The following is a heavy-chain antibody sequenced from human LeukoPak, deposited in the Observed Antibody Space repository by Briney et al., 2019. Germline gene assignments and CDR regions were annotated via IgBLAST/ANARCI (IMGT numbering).Heavy chain of an antibody. V-gene: IGHV1-2*02. Sequence: GASVKVSCKASGYTFTGYYMHWVRQAPGQGLEWMGWINPNSGGTNYAQKFQGRVTMTRDTSISTAYMELSRLRSDDTAVYYCASMLNGPYGDYTPFDYWGQGTLVTVSS. CDR3: ASMLNGPYGDYTPFDY. D-gene: IGHD4-17*01. J-gene: IGHJ4*02. CDR2: INPNSGGT. CDR1: GYTFTGYY.